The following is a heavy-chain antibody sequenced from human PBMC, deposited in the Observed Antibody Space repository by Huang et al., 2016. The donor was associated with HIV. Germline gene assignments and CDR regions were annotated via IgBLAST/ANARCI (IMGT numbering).Heavy chain of an antibody. D-gene: IGHD6-19*01. Sequence: GAEVKKPGASVKISCKTSGYNFKTHDVSWVRQTPGQGLEWMGWVSGYNSYTTYSQRLQGRVTMTTDTSTNTVYMELRSLRSDDTAIYYCARRVGSGWYGEIDYWGQGTLVTVSS. CDR3: ARRVGSGWYGEIDY. V-gene: IGHV1-18*04. J-gene: IGHJ4*02. CDR1: GYNFKTHD. CDR2: VSGYNSYT.